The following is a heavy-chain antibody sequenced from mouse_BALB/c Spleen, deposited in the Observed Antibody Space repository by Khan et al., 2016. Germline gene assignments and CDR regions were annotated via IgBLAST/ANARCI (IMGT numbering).Heavy chain of an antibody. CDR2: ISYDGSN. CDR1: GYSITSGYY. Sequence: VQLQQSGPGLVKPSQSLSLTCSVTGYSITSGYYWNWIRQFPGNKLEWMGFISYDGSNNYNPSLKNRIFITRDTSKNQFFLKLNSVTAEDTATFFCAGGLPPDYWGEGTTLTVAS. D-gene: IGHD2-13*01. V-gene: IGHV3-6*02. CDR3: AGGLPPDY. J-gene: IGHJ2*01.